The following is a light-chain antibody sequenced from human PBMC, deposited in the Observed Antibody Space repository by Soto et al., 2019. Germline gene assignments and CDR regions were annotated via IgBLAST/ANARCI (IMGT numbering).Light chain of an antibody. CDR1: QSVSSNY. CDR2: GAS. Sequence: EIVLTQSPGTLSLSPGERATLSCRASQSVSSNYLAWYQQKHGQAPRLLIYGASSRATGPPDRFSGSASGTDFTLTISRLEPEDFAVYYCQQYGRSPFTFGPGTKVDIK. V-gene: IGKV3-20*01. CDR3: QQYGRSPFT. J-gene: IGKJ3*01.